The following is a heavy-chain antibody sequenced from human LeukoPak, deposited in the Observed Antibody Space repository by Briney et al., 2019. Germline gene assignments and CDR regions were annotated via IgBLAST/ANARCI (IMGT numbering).Heavy chain of an antibody. V-gene: IGHV3-53*01. CDR2: IYSGGGT. CDR1: GFTVSNNY. D-gene: IGHD2-21*01. J-gene: IGHJ4*02. CDR3: ARVYSLMDRAEYYFDS. Sequence: GGSLRLSCAASGFTVSNNYMSWVRQAPGKGLEWVSVIYSGGGTNSADSVKGRFTISRDNSKNTLYLQTNSLRAEDTAVYYCARVYSLMDRAEYYFDSWGQGTLVTVSS.